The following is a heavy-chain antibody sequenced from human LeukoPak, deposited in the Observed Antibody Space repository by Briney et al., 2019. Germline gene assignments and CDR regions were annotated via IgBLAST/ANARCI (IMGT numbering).Heavy chain of an antibody. V-gene: IGHV3-30*03. CDR3: VRGRLLRSTKYFDS. CDR2: ISYDGSNK. J-gene: IGHJ4*02. D-gene: IGHD2-21*02. Sequence: GRSLRLSCAASGFTFSSYGMHWVRQAPGKGLEWVAVISYDGSNKYYADSVKGRFTLSRDNAQNSVHLQMNSLRDEDTAVYYCVRGRLLRSTKYFDSWGQGALVTVSS. CDR1: GFTFSSYG.